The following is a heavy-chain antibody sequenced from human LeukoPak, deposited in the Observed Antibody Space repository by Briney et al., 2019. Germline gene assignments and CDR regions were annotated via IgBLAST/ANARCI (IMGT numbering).Heavy chain of an antibody. D-gene: IGHD3-16*02. J-gene: IGHJ4*02. Sequence: SETLSLTCAVSGGSISSGGYSWSWIRQPPGKGLEWIGYIYHSGSTYYNPSLKSRVTISVDRSKNQFSLKLSSVTAADTAVYYCAKAMSYMITFGGVIVPEPFSFDYWGQGTLVTVSS. CDR1: GGSISSGGYS. CDR2: IYHSGST. CDR3: AKAMSYMITFGGVIVPEPFSFDY. V-gene: IGHV4-30-2*01.